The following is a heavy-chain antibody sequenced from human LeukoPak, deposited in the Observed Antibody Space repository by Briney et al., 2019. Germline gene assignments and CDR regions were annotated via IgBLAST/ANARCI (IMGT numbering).Heavy chain of an antibody. CDR1: GGSISSSSYY. Sequence: SETLSLTCTVSGGSISSSSYYWGWIRQPPGKGLEWIGSIYYSGSTYYNPSLKSRVTISVDTSKNQFSLKLSSVTAADTAVYYCASQVVTVDYWGQGTLVTVSS. CDR2: IYYSGST. V-gene: IGHV4-39*07. J-gene: IGHJ4*02. CDR3: ASQVVTVDY. D-gene: IGHD2-21*02.